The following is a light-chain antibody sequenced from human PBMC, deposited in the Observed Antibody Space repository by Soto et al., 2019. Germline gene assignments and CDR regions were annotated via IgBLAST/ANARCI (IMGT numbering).Light chain of an antibody. CDR2: DAS. CDR1: QTISGW. V-gene: IGKV1-5*01. Sequence: DILMTQSPSTLSESVGDRVTITCRASQTISGWLAWYQQKPGKAPRLMIYDASTLESGVPSRFSGSESGTEFTLTISSLQPEDFATYYCQQYKNLYTFGQGTKLEIK. J-gene: IGKJ2*01. CDR3: QQYKNLYT.